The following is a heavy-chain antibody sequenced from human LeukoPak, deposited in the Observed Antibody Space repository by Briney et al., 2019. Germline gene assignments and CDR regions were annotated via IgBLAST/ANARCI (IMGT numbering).Heavy chain of an antibody. CDR3: TKLARAPRDFDY. D-gene: IGHD3-10*01. CDR2: SRDKGNSYTT. V-gene: IGHV3-72*01. J-gene: IGHJ4*01. CDR1: GFTFSSYA. Sequence: PGRSLRLSCAASGFTFSSYAMHWVRQAPGKGLEWVGRSRDKGNSYTTAYAASVRGRFTISRDDSKNSLYLQMNSLKIEDTAVYYCTKLARAPRDFDYWGQGTLVTVSS.